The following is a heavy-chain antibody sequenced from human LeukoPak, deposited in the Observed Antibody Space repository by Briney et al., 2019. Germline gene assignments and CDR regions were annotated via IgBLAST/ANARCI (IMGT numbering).Heavy chain of an antibody. CDR3: ARGPLGPTRPFDP. V-gene: IGHV4-31*03. Sequence: SQTLSLTCTVSGGSISSGGYYWSWIRQHPGKGLEWIGYIYYSGSTYYNPSLKSRVTISVDTSKNQFSLKLSSVTAADTAVYYCARGPLGPTRPFDPWGQGTLVTVSS. CDR2: IYYSGST. J-gene: IGHJ5*02. CDR1: GGSISSGGYY. D-gene: IGHD1-1*01.